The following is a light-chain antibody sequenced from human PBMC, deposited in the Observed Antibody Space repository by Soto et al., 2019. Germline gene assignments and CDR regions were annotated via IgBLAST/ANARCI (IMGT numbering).Light chain of an antibody. V-gene: IGKV1-5*03. CDR3: QHYNSYSEA. J-gene: IGKJ1*01. CDR1: QSISTW. Sequence: DIQMTQSPSTLSASVGDRVTITCRASQSISTWLAWYQQKTGKPPKLLIYKASTLRSGVPSRFRGSGSGTEFTLTISRLQPDDVETDYCQHYNSYSEAFGQGTKVDIK. CDR2: KAS.